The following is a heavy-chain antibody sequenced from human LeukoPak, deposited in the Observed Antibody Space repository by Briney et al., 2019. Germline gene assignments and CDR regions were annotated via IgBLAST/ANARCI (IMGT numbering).Heavy chain of an antibody. D-gene: IGHD5-12*01. CDR1: GFTFSSYS. Sequence: PGGSLRLSCAASGFTFSSYSMNWVRQAPGKGLEWVSSISSSSSYIYYADSVKGRFTISRDNAKNSLYLQMNSLRAEDTALYSRAKDMGYSGYGPHYFYCWGQGTLVTVSS. CDR3: AKDMGYSGYGPHYFYC. J-gene: IGHJ4*02. V-gene: IGHV3-21*01. CDR2: ISSSSSYI.